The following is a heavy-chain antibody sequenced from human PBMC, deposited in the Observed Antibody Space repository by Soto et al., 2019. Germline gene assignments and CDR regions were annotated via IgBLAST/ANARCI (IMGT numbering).Heavy chain of an antibody. V-gene: IGHV2-5*02. J-gene: IGHJ4*02. CDR3: AHVYGGYDNFDY. D-gene: IGHD5-12*01. Sequence: QITLKESGPTLVKPTQTLTLTCTFSGFSLSTSGVGVGWIRQPPGKALEWLALIYWDDDKRYSPSLKSSLTITKDTSKSQVVLTMTNLDPVDTAIYYCAHVYGGYDNFDYWGQGTLVTVSS. CDR1: GFSLSTSGVG. CDR2: IYWDDDK.